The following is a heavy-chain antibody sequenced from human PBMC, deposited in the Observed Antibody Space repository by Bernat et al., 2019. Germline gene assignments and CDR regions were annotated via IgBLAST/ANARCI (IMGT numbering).Heavy chain of an antibody. D-gene: IGHD2-21*02. Sequence: QVQLVESGGGVVQPGRSLRLSCAASGFTFSSYGMHWVRQAPGKGLEWVAVIWYDGSNKYYADSVKGRFTISRDNSKNTLYLQMNSLRAEDTAVYYCARGSRRVTRRGEYLQHWGQGTLVTVSS. CDR2: IWYDGSNK. CDR1: GFTFSSYG. J-gene: IGHJ1*01. CDR3: ARGSRRVTRRGEYLQH. V-gene: IGHV3-33*01.